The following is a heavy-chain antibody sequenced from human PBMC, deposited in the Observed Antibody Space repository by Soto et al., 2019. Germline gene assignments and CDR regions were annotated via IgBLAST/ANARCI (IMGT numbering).Heavy chain of an antibody. CDR2: FDPEDGAT. Sequence: ASVKVSCKVSGYTLTELSMNWVRQAPGKGLEWMGGFDPEDGATIYAQKFQGSVTMTEDTSTDTAYLELSSLRSEDTAVYYCATASGSYYIWFDPWGQGTLVTVSS. CDR3: ATASGSYYIWFDP. D-gene: IGHD1-26*01. V-gene: IGHV1-24*01. J-gene: IGHJ5*02. CDR1: GYTLTELS.